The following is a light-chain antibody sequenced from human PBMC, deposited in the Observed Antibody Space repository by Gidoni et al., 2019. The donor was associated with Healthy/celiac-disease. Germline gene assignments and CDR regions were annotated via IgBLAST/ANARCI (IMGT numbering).Light chain of an antibody. V-gene: IGLV2-23*02. CDR2: EVS. CDR1: SSDVGSYNL. Sequence: QSALTQPASVPGSPGPSLTISCTGPSSDVGSYNLVSWYQQHPGKAPKLMIYEVSKRPSGVSNRFSGSKSGNTASLTISGLQAEDEADYYCCASAGSSTFGVVFGGGTNLTVL. J-gene: IGLJ2*01. CDR3: CASAGSSTFGVV.